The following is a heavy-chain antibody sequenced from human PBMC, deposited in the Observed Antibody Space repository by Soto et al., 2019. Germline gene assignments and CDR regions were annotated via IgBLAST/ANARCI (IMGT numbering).Heavy chain of an antibody. J-gene: IGHJ4*02. D-gene: IGHD2-2*01. CDR3: AKSRIIVVPAAPDY. Sequence: GGSLRLSCAASGFTFSNYVMSWVRQAPGKGLEWVSVISGSGGNTNYADSVKGRFTISRDNSKNTLYLQMNSLRVEDTAVYYCAKSRIIVVPAAPDYWGQGTLVTVSS. V-gene: IGHV3-23*01. CDR2: ISGSGGNT. CDR1: GFTFSNYV.